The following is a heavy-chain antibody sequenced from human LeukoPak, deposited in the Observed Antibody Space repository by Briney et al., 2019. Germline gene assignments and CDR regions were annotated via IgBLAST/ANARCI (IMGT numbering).Heavy chain of an antibody. CDR1: GFTLSSYG. D-gene: IGHD2-2*02. CDR3: ARGCSSTSCYNYYGMDV. V-gene: IGHV3-33*01. J-gene: IGHJ6*02. Sequence: GGSLRLSCAASGFTLSSYGMHWVRQAPGKGLEWVAVIWYDGSNKYYADSVKGRFTISRDNSKNTLYLQMNSLRAEDTAVYYCARGCSSTSCYNYYGMDVWGQGTTVTVSS. CDR2: IWYDGSNK.